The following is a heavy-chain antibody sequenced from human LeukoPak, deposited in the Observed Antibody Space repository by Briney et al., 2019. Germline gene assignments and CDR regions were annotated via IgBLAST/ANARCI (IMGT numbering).Heavy chain of an antibody. V-gene: IGHV3-15*01. CDR2: IKSKTDGGTT. Sequence: PGGSLRLSCAASGFTFSNAWMSWVRQAPGKGLERVGRIKSKTDGGTTDYAAPVKGRFTISKDDSKNTLYLQMNSLKTEDTAVYYCTTVPYYYDNSGYYHGVFDYWGQGTLVTVSS. J-gene: IGHJ4*02. CDR1: GFTFSNAW. D-gene: IGHD3-22*01. CDR3: TTVPYYYDNSGYYHGVFDY.